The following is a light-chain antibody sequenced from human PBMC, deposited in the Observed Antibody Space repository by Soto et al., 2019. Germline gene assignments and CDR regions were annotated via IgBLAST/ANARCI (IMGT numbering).Light chain of an antibody. CDR1: QSVSSN. J-gene: IGKJ4*01. CDR3: QQYDNWPPLT. Sequence: EIVMTQSPATLSVSPGGGATLSCRASQSVSSNLAWYQQKPGQAPRLLIYGASTRATGIPARFSGSGSGTEFTLTISSLQSEDSAVYYCQQYDNWPPLTFGGGTKVEIK. V-gene: IGKV3-15*01. CDR2: GAS.